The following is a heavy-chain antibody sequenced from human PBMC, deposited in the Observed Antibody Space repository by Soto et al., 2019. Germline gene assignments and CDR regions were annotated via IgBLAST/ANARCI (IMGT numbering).Heavy chain of an antibody. CDR2: ISGSGGST. CDR3: ANDRTQRREKGV. Sequence: EVQLLESGGGLVQPGGSLRLSCAASGFTFSSYAMSWVRQAPGKGLEWVSAISGSGGSTYYADSVKGRFTISRDNSKNTLYLQMNSLRAEDTAVYYCANDRTQRREKGVWGQGTTVTVSS. CDR1: GFTFSSYA. J-gene: IGHJ6*02. D-gene: IGHD1-26*01. V-gene: IGHV3-23*01.